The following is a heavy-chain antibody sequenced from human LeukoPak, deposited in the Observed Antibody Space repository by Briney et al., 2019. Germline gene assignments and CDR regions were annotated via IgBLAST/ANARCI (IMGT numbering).Heavy chain of an antibody. CDR2: IHYDGGSG. V-gene: IGHV3-23*01. J-gene: IGHJ1*01. Sequence: GGSLRLSCTVSGFTLSSYEMSWIRQAPGKGLEWVSSIHYDGGSGHYADSVKGRFTISRANSNNTLCLHLNSLRGEDTAVYYCTRNSGWYGRSWGQGTLVTVSS. CDR3: TRNSGWYGRS. CDR1: GFTLSSYE. D-gene: IGHD6-19*01.